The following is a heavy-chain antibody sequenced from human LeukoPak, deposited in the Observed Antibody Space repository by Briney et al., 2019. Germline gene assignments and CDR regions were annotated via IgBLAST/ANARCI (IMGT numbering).Heavy chain of an antibody. D-gene: IGHD2/OR15-2a*01. CDR3: VKTSSMDY. J-gene: IGHJ4*02. V-gene: IGHV3-23*01. CDR1: GFTFDTND. Sequence: GGSLRLSCVASGFTFDTNDMSWVRQAPGKGLEWISVISGTTGVAYYADSVKGRFTMSRDNSKNTLYLQMNSLRAEDTAMYYCVKTSSMDYWGQGTLVTVSS. CDR2: ISGTTGVA.